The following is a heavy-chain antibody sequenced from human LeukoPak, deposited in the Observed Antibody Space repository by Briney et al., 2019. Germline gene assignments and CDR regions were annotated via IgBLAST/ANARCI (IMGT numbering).Heavy chain of an antibody. CDR1: GGTFSSYA. CDR3: ARGYSSSWSMFDP. D-gene: IGHD6-13*01. V-gene: IGHV1-69*01. J-gene: IGHJ5*02. Sequence: SVTVSCKASGGTFSSYAISWVRQAPGQGLEWMGGIIPIFGTANYAQKFQGRVTITADESTSTAYMELSSLRSEDTAVYYCARGYSSSWSMFDPWGQGTLVTVSS. CDR2: IIPIFGTA.